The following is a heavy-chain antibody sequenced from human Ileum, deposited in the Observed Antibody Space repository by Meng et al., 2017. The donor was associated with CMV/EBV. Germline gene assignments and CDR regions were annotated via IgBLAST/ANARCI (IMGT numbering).Heavy chain of an antibody. CDR1: GITFSSYW. CDR2: INSDGSST. J-gene: IGHJ6*02. V-gene: IGHV3-74*01. Sequence: GESLKISCAASGITFSSYWMHWVRQAPGKGLVWVSRINSDGSSTSYADSVKGRFTISRDNAKNTLYLQMNSLRAEDTAVYYCARTPIVVVPAAIPYYYYYYGMDVWGQGTTVTVSS. D-gene: IGHD2-2*01. CDR3: ARTPIVVVPAAIPYYYYYYGMDV.